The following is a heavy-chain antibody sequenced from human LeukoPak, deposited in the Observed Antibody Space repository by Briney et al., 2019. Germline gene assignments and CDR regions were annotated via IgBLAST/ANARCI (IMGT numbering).Heavy chain of an antibody. CDR1: GGSMYSSTYY. Sequence: PSETLSLTCTVSGGSMYSSTYYWGWLRQPPGKGLEWIGTIYYSGSTYYNPSLKSRVTISVETSKNQFSLTLNSVTAADTAVYHCARQSDPYYHYGLDFWGQGTTVIVSS. V-gene: IGHV4-39*07. CDR2: IYYSGST. J-gene: IGHJ6*02. CDR3: ARQSDPYYHYGLDF.